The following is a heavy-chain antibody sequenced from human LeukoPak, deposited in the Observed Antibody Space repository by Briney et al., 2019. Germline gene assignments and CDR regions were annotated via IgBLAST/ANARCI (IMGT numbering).Heavy chain of an antibody. V-gene: IGHV1-18*01. D-gene: IGHD1-1*01. Sequence: ASVKVSCKASGFVFTSYGFTWVRQAPGQGLEWMGWISANDGKTHYSEKHQGRVTMSTDTVTRTAYMELRSLRSDDTAVYYCARELHVERDDYWGQGTLVTVSS. CDR1: GFVFTSYG. J-gene: IGHJ4*02. CDR3: ARELHVERDDY. CDR2: ISANDGKT.